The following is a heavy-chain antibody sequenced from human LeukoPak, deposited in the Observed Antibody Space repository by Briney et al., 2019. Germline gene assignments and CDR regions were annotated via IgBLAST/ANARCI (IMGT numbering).Heavy chain of an antibody. CDR3: ANNDYNNPEA. J-gene: IGHJ5*02. Sequence: PGGSLRLSCAASGFTFSNYSMSWVRQAPGKGLEWVSSISSSRTYIYYADSLKGRFTISRDNAKNSLYLQMNSLRAEDTAVYYCANNDYNNPEAWGQGTLVTVSS. CDR2: ISSSRTYI. V-gene: IGHV3-21*01. D-gene: IGHD4-11*01. CDR1: GFTFSNYS.